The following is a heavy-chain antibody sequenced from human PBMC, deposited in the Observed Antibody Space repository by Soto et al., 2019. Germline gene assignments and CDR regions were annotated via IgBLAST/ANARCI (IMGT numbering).Heavy chain of an antibody. CDR3: ASSRRGVPAATNWFDP. J-gene: IGHJ5*02. CDR2: IYYSGST. V-gene: IGHV4-59*08. CDR1: GGSISSYY. Sequence: QVQLQESGPGLVKPSETLSLTCTVSGGSISSYYWSWIRQPPGKGLEWIGYIYYSGSTNYNPSLKSRATMTVDTSKNQSSLKLSSVTAADTAVYYCASSRRGVPAATNWFDPWGQGTLVTVSS. D-gene: IGHD2-2*01.